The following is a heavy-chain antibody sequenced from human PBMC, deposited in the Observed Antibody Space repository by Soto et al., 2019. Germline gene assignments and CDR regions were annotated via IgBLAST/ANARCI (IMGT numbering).Heavy chain of an antibody. CDR3: ARSRDGYSFYFYYGMDV. V-gene: IGHV3-30*03. CDR2: ILHDGSAE. J-gene: IGHJ6*02. D-gene: IGHD4-4*01. CDR1: GFTFTSYD. Sequence: GGSLRLSCAASGFTFTSYDMHWVRQAPGKGLEWMALILHDGSAEYYADSVKGRFTISRDSSKSTLYLQMNSLRAEDTAVYYCARSRDGYSFYFYYGMDVWGQGTTVTVS.